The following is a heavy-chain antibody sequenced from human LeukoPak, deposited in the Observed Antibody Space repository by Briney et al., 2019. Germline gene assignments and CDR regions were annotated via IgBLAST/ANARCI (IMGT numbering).Heavy chain of an antibody. CDR2: ISYDGSNK. Sequence: GGSLRLSCAASGFTFSSYAMHWVRQAPGKGLEWVAVISYDGSNKHYADSVKGRSTISRDNSKNTLYLQMNSLRAEDTAVYYCARDQYYYDSGGNAFDIWGQGTMVTVSS. D-gene: IGHD3-22*01. V-gene: IGHV3-30-3*01. CDR3: ARDQYYYDSGGNAFDI. CDR1: GFTFSSYA. J-gene: IGHJ3*02.